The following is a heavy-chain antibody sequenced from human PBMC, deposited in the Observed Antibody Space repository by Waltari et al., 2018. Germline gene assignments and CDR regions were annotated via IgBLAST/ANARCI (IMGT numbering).Heavy chain of an antibody. J-gene: IGHJ4*02. Sequence: QVQLVQSGAEVKKPGASVKVSCKASGYTFTGYYMHWLRQAPGQGLEWMGRINPNSGGTNYAQKFQGRVTMTRDTSISTAYMELSRLRSDDTAVYYCARDWRMTGYYNPSGGYWGQGTLVTVSS. V-gene: IGHV1-2*06. CDR1: GYTFTGYY. CDR3: ARDWRMTGYYNPSGGY. D-gene: IGHD3-9*01. CDR2: INPNSGGT.